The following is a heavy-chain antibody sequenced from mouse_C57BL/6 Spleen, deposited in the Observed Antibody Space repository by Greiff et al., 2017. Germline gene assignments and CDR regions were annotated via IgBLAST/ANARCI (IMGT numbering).Heavy chain of an antibody. J-gene: IGHJ2*01. Sequence: VQLKESGPELVKPGASVKISCKASGYSFTGYYMNWVKQSPEKSLEWIGEINPSTGGTTYNQKFKAKATLTVDKSSSTAYMQLKSLTSEDSAVYYCARGGTGVDYWGQGTTLTVSS. V-gene: IGHV1-42*01. CDR3: ARGGTGVDY. CDR1: GYSFTGYY. D-gene: IGHD3-3*01. CDR2: INPSTGGT.